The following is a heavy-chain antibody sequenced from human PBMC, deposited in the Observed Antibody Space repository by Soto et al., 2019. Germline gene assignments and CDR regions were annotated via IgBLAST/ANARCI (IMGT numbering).Heavy chain of an antibody. CDR1: GYTFTSYD. CDR3: ARVRGYCSSTSCYKTDY. V-gene: IGHV1-8*01. J-gene: IGHJ4*02. Sequence: ASVKVSCKASGYTFTSYDINWVRQATGQGLEWMGWMNPNSGNTGYAQKFQGRVTMTRNTSISTAYMELSSLRSEDTAVYYCARVRGYCSSTSCYKTDYWGQGTLVTV. CDR2: MNPNSGNT. D-gene: IGHD2-2*02.